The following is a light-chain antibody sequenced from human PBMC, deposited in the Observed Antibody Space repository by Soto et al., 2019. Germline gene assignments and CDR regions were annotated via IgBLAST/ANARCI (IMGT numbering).Light chain of an antibody. J-gene: IGKJ5*01. CDR1: QSVSSN. V-gene: IGKV3-15*01. Sequence: EIVMTQSPATLSVSLGERATLSCRASQSVSSNLAWYQLKPGQAPRLLIYGASTRATGIPARFSGSGSGTDFTLTISRLEPEDFAVYYCQQYGSSPITFGQGTRLEIK. CDR2: GAS. CDR3: QQYGSSPIT.